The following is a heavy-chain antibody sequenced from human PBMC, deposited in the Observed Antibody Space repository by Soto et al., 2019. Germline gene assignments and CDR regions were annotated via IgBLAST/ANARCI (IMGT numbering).Heavy chain of an antibody. Sequence: QLQLQESGPGLVKPSETLSLTCTVAGGSITGSNYFWGWIRQPPGKGLEWIGSMYYSGSTYYNPSLQSRVTIFVDTSKNHFSLKLSSVTAADTAVYYCATNPRYYDILTGYYDHRSFDYWGQGTLVTVSS. CDR1: GGSITGSNYF. V-gene: IGHV4-39*02. D-gene: IGHD3-9*01. CDR3: ATNPRYYDILTGYYDHRSFDY. J-gene: IGHJ4*02. CDR2: MYYSGST.